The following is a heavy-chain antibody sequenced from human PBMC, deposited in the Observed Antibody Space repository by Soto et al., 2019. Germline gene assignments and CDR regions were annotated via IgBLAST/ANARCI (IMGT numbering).Heavy chain of an antibody. J-gene: IGHJ4*02. D-gene: IGHD2-21*01. V-gene: IGHV1-18*01. CDR3: ATLNSGSDN. CDR2: ISAYNGDT. Sequence: QVQLVQSGAEVKKPGASVKVSCKPSGYTFTSHSISWVRQAPGQRLEWMGWISAYNGDTSYAQKLQGRVTMTTDTPTSTAYIELRSMRSDDTAVYYCATLNSGSDNWGQGTLVTVAS. CDR1: GYTFTSHS.